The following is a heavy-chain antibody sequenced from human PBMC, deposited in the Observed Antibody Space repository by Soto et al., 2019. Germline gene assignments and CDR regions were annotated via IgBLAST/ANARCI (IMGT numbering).Heavy chain of an antibody. CDR2: MHTSGST. V-gene: IGHV4-4*07. CDR3: VRASMPKAHFDD. D-gene: IGHD2-2*01. Sequence: LSLTCSASGGSIRGYYWSWIRQPAGRGLEWIGRMHTSGSTNYNPSLKSRVTISVDMSKNQISLKLTSVTAADTALYYCVRASMPKAHFDDWGQGTLVTVS. J-gene: IGHJ4*02. CDR1: GGSIRGYY.